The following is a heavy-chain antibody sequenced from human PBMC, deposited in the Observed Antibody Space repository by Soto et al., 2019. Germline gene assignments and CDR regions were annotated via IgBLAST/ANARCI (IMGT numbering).Heavy chain of an antibody. CDR2: IKPSGGST. Sequence: SSVKFSCKTSGYIFTSYYMHWVRQAPGQGLECMVIIKPSGGSTRDXXKFQDRFXXTGDTGTSIGXVELNSLRSEDTAVYYCPKLPLADCGGIFDPXX. V-gene: IGHV1-46*01. D-gene: IGHD4-17*01. CDR1: GYIFTSYY. CDR3: PKLPLADCGGIFDP. J-gene: IGHJ5*02.